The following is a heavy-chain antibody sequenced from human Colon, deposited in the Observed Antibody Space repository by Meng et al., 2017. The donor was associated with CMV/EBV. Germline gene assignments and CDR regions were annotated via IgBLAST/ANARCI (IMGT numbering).Heavy chain of an antibody. CDR2: MNPYNGNT. J-gene: IGHJ4*02. V-gene: IGHV1-8*01. CDR3: TRGQFFSDY. D-gene: IGHD6-19*01. Sequence: QVQPVQSGAEVKRPGASVKISCKASGYTFTSYEITWVRQAPGQGLEWMGYMNPYNGNTGYVQKFQGRVTMTRDTSISTAYMELSSLRSDDTAVYYCTRGQFFSDYWGQGTLVTVSS. CDR1: GYTFTSYE.